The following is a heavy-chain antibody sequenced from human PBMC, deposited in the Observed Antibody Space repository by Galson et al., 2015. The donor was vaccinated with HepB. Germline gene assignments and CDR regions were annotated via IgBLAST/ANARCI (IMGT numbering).Heavy chain of an antibody. J-gene: IGHJ6*02. D-gene: IGHD5-24*01. V-gene: IGHV3-30-3*01. CDR1: GFTFSSYA. Sequence: SLRLSCAASGFTFSSYAMHWVRQAPGKGLEWVAVISYDGSNKYYADSVKGRFTISRDNSKNTLYLQMNSLRAEDTAVYYCASDKFGYNHYYYYGMDVWGQGTTVTVSS. CDR2: ISYDGSNK. CDR3: ASDKFGYNHYYYYGMDV.